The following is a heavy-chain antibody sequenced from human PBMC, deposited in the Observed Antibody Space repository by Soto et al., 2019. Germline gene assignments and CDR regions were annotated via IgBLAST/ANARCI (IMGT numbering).Heavy chain of an antibody. J-gene: IGHJ4*02. V-gene: IGHV4-30-2*01. CDR2: IYHSGST. CDR1: GGSISSGGYS. CDR3: VRVYNPMVY. D-gene: IGHD1-20*01. Sequence: TSETLSLTCAVSGGSISSGGYSWSWIRQPPGKGLEWIGYIYHSGSTYYNPSLKSRVTISVDRSKNTLYLQMDSLRVEDTAVYYCVRVYNPMVYWGQGTLVTVSS.